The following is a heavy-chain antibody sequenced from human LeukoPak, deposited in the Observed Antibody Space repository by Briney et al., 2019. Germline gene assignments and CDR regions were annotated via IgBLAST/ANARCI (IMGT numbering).Heavy chain of an antibody. V-gene: IGHV3-11*01. J-gene: IGHJ4*02. D-gene: IGHD3/OR15-3a*01. CDR2: RSSSGSTI. CDR3: ARRRDFIND. Sequence: PGGSLRLSCAASGLTLSDYYMSWLRQAPGKGLEWVSYRSSSGSTIYYADSVKGRYPISRDNAKNSLYLQMNSLRAEDTAVYYCARRRDFINDWGQGTLVTVSS. CDR1: GLTLSDYY.